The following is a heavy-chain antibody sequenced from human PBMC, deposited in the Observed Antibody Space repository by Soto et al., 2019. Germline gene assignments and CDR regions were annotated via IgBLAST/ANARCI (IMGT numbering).Heavy chain of an antibody. Sequence: QVQLVQSGAEVKKPGSSVKVSCKASGGTFSRYAISWVRQAPGQGLEWMGGMIPIFGSAKYAQKFQGRVTMNAEESTSAAYMELSRLKAEDTAVHDYERGPKGYSGHDEVRRYGLDVWGQGNAVTVS. CDR3: ERGPKGYSGHDEVRRYGLDV. CDR2: MIPIFGSA. D-gene: IGHD5-12*01. CDR1: GGTFSRYA. J-gene: IGHJ6*02. V-gene: IGHV1-69*12.